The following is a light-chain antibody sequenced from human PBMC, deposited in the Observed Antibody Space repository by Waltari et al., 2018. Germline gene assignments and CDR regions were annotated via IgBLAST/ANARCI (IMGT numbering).Light chain of an antibody. J-gene: IGLJ2*01. CDR1: SNYIAFYGY. V-gene: IGLV2-14*01. CDR3: SSYTRVNTLI. CDR2: EGG. Sequence: QSALTQPASVSGSPGQSLTIPCTGTSNYIAFYGYVSWYQQHPGKPPKLLIYEGGPRPPGISNRFSGSKSGNTASLTISGLQADDESVYFCSSYTRVNTLIFGGGTKLTVL.